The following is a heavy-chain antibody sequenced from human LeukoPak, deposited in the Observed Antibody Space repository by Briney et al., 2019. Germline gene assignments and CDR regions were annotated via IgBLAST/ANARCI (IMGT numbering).Heavy chain of an antibody. CDR2: ISGGGGST. Sequence: GGSLRLSCAASGFTFTSYSMNWVRQAPGKGLEWVSTISGGGGSTYYADSVKGRFTISRDNFRNTLYLQMYGLRAVDTAVYFCAKDLGYNYGTKLDYWGQGTLVTVSS. V-gene: IGHV3-23*01. CDR3: AKDLGYNYGTKLDY. CDR1: GFTFTSYS. D-gene: IGHD5-18*01. J-gene: IGHJ4*02.